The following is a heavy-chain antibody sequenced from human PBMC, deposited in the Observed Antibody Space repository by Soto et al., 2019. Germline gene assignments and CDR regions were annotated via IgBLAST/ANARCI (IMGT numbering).Heavy chain of an antibody. Sequence: GGSLRLSCAASGFTFSTYAMSWVRQAPGEGLEWVSGISGSGDSTYYADSVKGRFTISRDNSKNTLYLQMNSLRAEDTAIYSCAKDRLSTVAGGPTEFDYWGQGTLVTVSS. CDR2: ISGSGDST. CDR3: AKDRLSTVAGGPTEFDY. J-gene: IGHJ4*02. CDR1: GFTFSTYA. V-gene: IGHV3-23*01. D-gene: IGHD6-19*01.